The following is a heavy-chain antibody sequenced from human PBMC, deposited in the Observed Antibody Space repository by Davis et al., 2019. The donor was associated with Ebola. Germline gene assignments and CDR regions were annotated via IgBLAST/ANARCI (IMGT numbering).Heavy chain of an antibody. Sequence: HTGGSLRLSCAASGFTFSSYWMSWVRQVPGKGLVWVSRINGDGSRTTYADSVKGRFTISRDNAKNTLYLQMNSLRAEDTALYYCARDRWAEQLILTPIDFWGQGTLVTVSS. CDR3: ARDRWAEQLILTPIDF. V-gene: IGHV3-74*01. D-gene: IGHD1-26*01. CDR1: GFTFSSYW. CDR2: INGDGSRT. J-gene: IGHJ4*02.